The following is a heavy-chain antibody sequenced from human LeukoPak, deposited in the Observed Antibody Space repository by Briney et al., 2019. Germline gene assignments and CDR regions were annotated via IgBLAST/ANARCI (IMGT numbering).Heavy chain of an antibody. D-gene: IGHD4-17*01. Sequence: SETLSLTCAVYGGSFSGYYWSWIRQPPGKGLEWIGEINHSGSTNYNPSLKSRVTISVDTSKNQFSLKLSSVTAAGTAVYYCARGGDYGDYEGQYYFDYWGQGTLVTVSS. V-gene: IGHV4-34*01. J-gene: IGHJ4*02. CDR3: ARGGDYGDYEGQYYFDY. CDR1: GGSFSGYY. CDR2: INHSGST.